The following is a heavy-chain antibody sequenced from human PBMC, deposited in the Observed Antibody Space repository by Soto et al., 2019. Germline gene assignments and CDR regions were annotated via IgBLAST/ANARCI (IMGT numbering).Heavy chain of an antibody. D-gene: IGHD3-10*01. CDR3: ARFSNYYGSGSYSVYYFDY. CDR2: INPNSGGT. CDR1: GYTFTGYY. J-gene: IGHJ4*02. Sequence: VASVKVSCKASGYTFTGYYMHWLRQSPGQGLEWMGWINPNSGGTNYAQKFQGRVTMTRDTSISTAYMELSRLRSDDTAVYYCARFSNYYGSGSYSVYYFDYWGQGTLVTVPQ. V-gene: IGHV1-2*02.